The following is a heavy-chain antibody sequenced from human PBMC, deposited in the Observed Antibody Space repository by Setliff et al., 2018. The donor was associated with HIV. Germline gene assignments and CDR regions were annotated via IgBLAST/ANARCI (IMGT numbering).Heavy chain of an antibody. CDR3: AKGVAGLQYYYYYMDV. CDR2: ITHSGST. CDR1: GGSFSGYY. D-gene: IGHD6-19*01. Sequence: KPSETLSLTSAVYGGSFSGYYWTWIRQPPGKGLEWIGEITHSGSTNYNPSLETRVTISVDTSKNQFSLKLSSVTAADTAVYYCAKGVAGLQYYYYYMDVWGKGTTVTVSS. J-gene: IGHJ6*03. V-gene: IGHV4-34*01.